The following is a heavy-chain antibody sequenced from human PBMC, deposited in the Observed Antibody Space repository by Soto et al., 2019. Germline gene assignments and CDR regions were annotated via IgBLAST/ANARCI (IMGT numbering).Heavy chain of an antibody. V-gene: IGHV1-69*01. D-gene: IGHD1-7*01. J-gene: IGHJ5*02. Sequence: SVKVSCKASGGTFSTYAISWVRKDPGQGLEWMGGIMPIYGTANYAQKFQGRVTMTADESTSTVYMELSSLRSDDTAVYYCAREDKPEGYTRPGTSGLDPWGQGTLVTVSS. CDR2: IMPIYGTA. CDR1: GGTFSTYA. CDR3: AREDKPEGYTRPGTSGLDP.